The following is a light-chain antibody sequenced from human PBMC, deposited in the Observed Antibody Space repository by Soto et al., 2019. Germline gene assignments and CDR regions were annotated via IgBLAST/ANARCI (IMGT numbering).Light chain of an antibody. CDR1: QDISNY. Sequence: DIQMTQSPSSLSASVGDRVTITCRASQDISNYLAWFQQRPGEAPKSLIYAASNLQSGVPSKFSGSGSGTDFTLTIISLQPEDFVTYYCQQHHSYPLTFGGGTKVEI. J-gene: IGKJ4*01. CDR2: AAS. V-gene: IGKV1-16*02. CDR3: QQHHSYPLT.